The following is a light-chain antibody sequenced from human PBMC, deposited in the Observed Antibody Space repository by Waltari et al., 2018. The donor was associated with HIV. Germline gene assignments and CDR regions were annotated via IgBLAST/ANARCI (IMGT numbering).Light chain of an antibody. V-gene: IGKV3-20*01. CDR3: QQYGSPWT. CDR2: GAS. J-gene: IGKJ1*01. CDR1: HSVSSSY. Sequence: EIVLTHSPGTLSLFPGDRATLSCRASHSVSSSYLAWYQQKPGQAPRLVIYGASSRVTGIPDRFSGSGSGTDFSLTIRRLEPEDFAVYYCQQYGSPWTFGQGTKVEIK.